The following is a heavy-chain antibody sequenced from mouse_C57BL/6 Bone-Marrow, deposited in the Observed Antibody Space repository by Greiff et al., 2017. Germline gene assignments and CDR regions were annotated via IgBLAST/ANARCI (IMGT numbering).Heavy chain of an antibody. CDR3: AREYYDYDEDGFDY. Sequence: EVQVVESGGGLVKPGGSLKLSCAASGFTFSSYAMSWVRQTPEKRLEWVATISDGGSYTYYPDNVKGRFTISRDNAKNNLYLQMSHLKSEDTAMYYCAREYYDYDEDGFDYWGQGTTLTVSS. V-gene: IGHV5-4*01. CDR1: GFTFSSYA. CDR2: ISDGGSYT. J-gene: IGHJ2*01. D-gene: IGHD2-4*01.